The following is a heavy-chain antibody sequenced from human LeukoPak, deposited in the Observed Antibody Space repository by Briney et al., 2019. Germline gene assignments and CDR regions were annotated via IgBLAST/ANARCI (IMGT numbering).Heavy chain of an antibody. CDR3: ARESTLRDAFDI. J-gene: IGHJ3*02. CDR2: IRGSGGTA. CDR1: GFTFNTYA. Sequence: GGSLRLSCAASGFTFNTYAMSWVRQAPGKGLEWVSSIRGSGGTASYADSVKGRLTISSDSSKSTLYLQMNSLRAEDTAVYYCARESTLRDAFDIWGQGTMVTVSS. V-gene: IGHV3-23*01. D-gene: IGHD4-17*01.